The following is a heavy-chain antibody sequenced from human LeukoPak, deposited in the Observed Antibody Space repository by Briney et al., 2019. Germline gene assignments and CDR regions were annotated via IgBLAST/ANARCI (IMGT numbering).Heavy chain of an antibody. CDR1: GYTFTSYG. CDR2: ISAYNGGT. Sequence: ASVKVSCKASGYTFTSYGISWVRQAPGQGLELMGWISAYNGGTNYAQKLQGRVTMTTDTSTSTAYMELRRLRSDDTAVYYCARTDYNSSAIGMWGEKTTLTLSP. CDR3: ARTDYNSSAIGM. J-gene: IGHJ6*04. V-gene: IGHV1-18*01.